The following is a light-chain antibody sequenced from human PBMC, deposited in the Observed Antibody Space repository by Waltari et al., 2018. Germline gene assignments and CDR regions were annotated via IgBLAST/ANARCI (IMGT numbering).Light chain of an antibody. CDR3: QQRSKSFT. Sequence: EIVLKQSPATLSLSPGDRATLSCRASQSISSYLACYQQKPGQAPRLLIYDASTRATGIPARFSGSGSVTDFTLTISSLEPEDFAIYYCQQRSKSFTFGPGTKVDMK. CDR2: DAS. CDR1: QSISSY. V-gene: IGKV3-11*01. J-gene: IGKJ3*01.